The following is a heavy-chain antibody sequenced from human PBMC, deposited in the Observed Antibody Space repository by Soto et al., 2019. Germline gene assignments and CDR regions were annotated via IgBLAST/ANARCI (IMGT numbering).Heavy chain of an antibody. V-gene: IGHV1-69*13. CDR2: IIPIFGTA. CDR3: ARGSGGGSYYYYYGMDV. CDR1: GGTFSSYA. D-gene: IGHD3-16*01. Sequence: SVKVSCKASGGTFSSYAISWVRQAPGQGLEWMGGIIPIFGTANYAQKFQGRVTITADESISTAYLQWSSLKASDTAMYYCARGSGGGSYYYYYGMDVWGQGTTVTVSS. J-gene: IGHJ6*02.